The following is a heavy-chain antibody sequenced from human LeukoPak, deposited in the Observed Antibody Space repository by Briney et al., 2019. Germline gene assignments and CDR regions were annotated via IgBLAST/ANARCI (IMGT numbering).Heavy chain of an antibody. CDR2: ISGSGGST. J-gene: IGHJ2*01. V-gene: IGHV3-23*01. D-gene: IGHD3-22*01. CDR3: AKDGITMIVVPSHWYFDL. Sequence: GGSLRLSCAASGFTFSSYAMSWVRQAPGKGLEWVSAISGSGGSTYYADSVKGRFTIPRDNSKNTLYLQMNSLRAEDTAVYYCAKDGITMIVVPSHWYFDLWGRGTLVTVSS. CDR1: GFTFSSYA.